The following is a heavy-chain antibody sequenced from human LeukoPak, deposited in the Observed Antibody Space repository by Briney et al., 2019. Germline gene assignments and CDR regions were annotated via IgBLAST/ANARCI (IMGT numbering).Heavy chain of an antibody. V-gene: IGHV1-2*02. Sequence: ASVKVSCTASGYTFTGYYMHWVRQAPGQGLEWMGWINPNSGGTNYAQKFQGRVTMTRATSISTAYMELSRLRSDDTAVYYCARDHGRRYCSSTSCYMRGNWFYPWGQGTLVTVSS. CDR1: GYTFTGYY. D-gene: IGHD2-2*02. J-gene: IGHJ5*02. CDR3: ARDHGRRYCSSTSCYMRGNWFYP. CDR2: INPNSGGT.